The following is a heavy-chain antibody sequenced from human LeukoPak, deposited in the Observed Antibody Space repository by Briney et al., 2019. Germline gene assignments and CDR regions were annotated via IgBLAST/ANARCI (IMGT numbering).Heavy chain of an antibody. CDR2: IRSKTYGGTT. D-gene: IGHD3-22*01. Sequence: GRSLRLSCTASGFTFGDYALTWVRQAPGKGLEWLGFIRSKTYGGTTELAASVEGRFTISRDDSKSIAYLQMNSLKTEDTAVYYCTRSEYTYYYDGSGYLIDYWGQGTLVTVSS. J-gene: IGHJ4*02. V-gene: IGHV3-49*04. CDR1: GFTFGDYA. CDR3: TRSEYTYYYDGSGYLIDY.